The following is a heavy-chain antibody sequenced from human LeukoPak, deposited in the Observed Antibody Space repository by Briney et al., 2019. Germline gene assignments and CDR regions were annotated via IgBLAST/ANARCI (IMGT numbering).Heavy chain of an antibody. Sequence: ASVKVSCKASGYTFTSYGISWVRQAPGQGLEWMGWISAYNGNTNYAQKLQGRVTMTTDTSTSTAYMELRSLRSDDTAVYYCARGASGCCSGGSYYWGDWFDPWGQGTLVTVSS. V-gene: IGHV1-18*01. CDR3: ARGASGCCSGGSYYWGDWFDP. CDR2: ISAYNGNT. CDR1: GYTFTSYG. D-gene: IGHD2-15*01. J-gene: IGHJ5*02.